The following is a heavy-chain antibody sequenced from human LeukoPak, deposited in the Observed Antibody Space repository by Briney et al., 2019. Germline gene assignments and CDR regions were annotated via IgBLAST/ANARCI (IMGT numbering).Heavy chain of an antibody. CDR1: GGSISSSSYY. CDR3: ARHEGGELLDFDY. J-gene: IGHJ4*02. V-gene: IGHV4-39*01. CDR2: IYYSGST. Sequence: PSETLSLTCTVSGGSISSSSYYWGWIRQPPGKGLEWIGSIYYSGSTYYNPSLKSRVTISVDTSKNQFSLKLSSVAAADTAVYYCARHEGGELLDFDYWGQGTLVTVSS. D-gene: IGHD3-10*01.